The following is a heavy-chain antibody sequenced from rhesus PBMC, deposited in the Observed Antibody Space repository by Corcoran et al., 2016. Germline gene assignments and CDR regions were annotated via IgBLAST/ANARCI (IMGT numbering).Heavy chain of an antibody. CDR2: ISWSGGST. J-gene: IGHJ4*01. CDR1: GGSISSNY. D-gene: IGHD6-25*01. Sequence: QLQLQESGPGLVKPSETLSLTCAVSGGSISSNYWSWIRQPPGKGLEWLGRISWSGGSTDYNPSLKSRVTISTDKSKNQFSRNLSSVTAADTAVYYFARVVYSGSPIFDYWGKGVLVTVSS. V-gene: IGHV4-173*01. CDR3: ARVVYSGSPIFDY.